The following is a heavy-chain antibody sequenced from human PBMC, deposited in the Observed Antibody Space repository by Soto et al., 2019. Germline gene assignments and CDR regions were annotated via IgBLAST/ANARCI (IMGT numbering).Heavy chain of an antibody. CDR1: GYTFTSYG. J-gene: IGHJ5*02. V-gene: IGHV1-18*01. Sequence: QVQLVQSGAEVKKPGASVKVSCKASGYTFTSYGISWVRQAPGQGLEWMGWISAYNGNTNYAQKLQGRVTKTTDTSTRTAYMKMRSLRYDDTAVYYCARADYYDSSGYSNWLDPWGQGTLVTVSS. CDR2: ISAYNGNT. CDR3: ARADYYDSSGYSNWLDP. D-gene: IGHD3-22*01.